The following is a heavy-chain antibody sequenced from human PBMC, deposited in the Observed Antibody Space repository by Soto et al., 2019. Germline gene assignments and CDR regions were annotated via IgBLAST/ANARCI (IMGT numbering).Heavy chain of an antibody. V-gene: IGHV5-51*01. CDR3: ARFDGRNGYYGDY. Sequence: GESLKISCKGSGYSFTSYWIGWVRQMPGEGLGWMAIIYPGDSDTRYSPSFQGQVTISADKSISTAYLQWSSLRAPDTAMYYCARFDGRNGYYGDYWGHGTQVTVSS. D-gene: IGHD3-10*01. J-gene: IGHJ4*01. CDR2: IYPGDSDT. CDR1: GYSFTSYW.